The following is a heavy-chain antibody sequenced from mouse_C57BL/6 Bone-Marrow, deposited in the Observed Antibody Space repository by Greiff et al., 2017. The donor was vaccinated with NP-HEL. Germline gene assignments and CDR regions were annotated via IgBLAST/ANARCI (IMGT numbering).Heavy chain of an antibody. J-gene: IGHJ1*03. Sequence: QVQLQQPGAELVKPGASVKLSCKASGYTFTSYWMHWVKQRPGQGLEWIGEIDPSDSYTNYNQKFKGKSTLTVDKSSSTAYMQLSSLTSEDSAVYYCARRTHWYFDVWGTGTTVTVSS. CDR2: IDPSDSYT. V-gene: IGHV1-69*01. CDR1: GYTFTSYW. CDR3: ARRTHWYFDV.